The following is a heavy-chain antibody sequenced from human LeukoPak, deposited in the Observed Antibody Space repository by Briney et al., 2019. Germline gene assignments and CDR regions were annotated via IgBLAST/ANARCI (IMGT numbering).Heavy chain of an antibody. CDR2: IIPIFGTA. V-gene: IGHV1-69*13. CDR1: GYTFTSYD. Sequence: ASVKVSCKASGYTFTSYDINWVRQATGQGLEWMGGIIPIFGTANYAQKFQGRVTITADESTSTAYMELSSLRSEDTAVYYCASGWVSGSYYLENFDYWGQGTLVTVSS. D-gene: IGHD1-26*01. CDR3: ASGWVSGSYYLENFDY. J-gene: IGHJ4*02.